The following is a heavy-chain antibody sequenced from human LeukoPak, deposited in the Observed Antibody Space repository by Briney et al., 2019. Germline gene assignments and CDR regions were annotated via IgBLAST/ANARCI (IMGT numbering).Heavy chain of an antibody. Sequence: SETLSLTCTVSGGSIGDYYWSWIRQPPGKGLEWIGEINHSGSTNYNPSLKSRVTISVDTSKNQFSLKLSSVTAADTAVYYCARDGIVGAIEYCFDYWGQGTLVTVSS. J-gene: IGHJ4*02. CDR2: INHSGST. CDR1: GGSIGDYY. CDR3: ARDGIVGAIEYCFDY. D-gene: IGHD1-26*01. V-gene: IGHV4-34*01.